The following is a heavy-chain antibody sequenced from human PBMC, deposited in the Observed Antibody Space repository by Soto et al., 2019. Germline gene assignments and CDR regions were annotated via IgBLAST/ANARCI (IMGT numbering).Heavy chain of an antibody. J-gene: IGHJ4*02. CDR3: ARVYGLDLFDY. Sequence: TSQPLSLTCTVSGVSISSYYWSWIRQPPGKGLEWIGYIYYSGSTNYNPSLKSRVTISVDTSKNQFSLKLSSVTAADTAVYYCARVYGLDLFDYWGQGTLVTVSS. V-gene: IGHV4-59*01. CDR1: GVSISSYY. CDR2: IYYSGST. D-gene: IGHD2-8*01.